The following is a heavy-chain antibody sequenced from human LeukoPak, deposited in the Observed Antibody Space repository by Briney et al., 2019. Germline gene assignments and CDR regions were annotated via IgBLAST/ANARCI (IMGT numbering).Heavy chain of an antibody. D-gene: IGHD3-10*01. Sequence: SESLSLTCTVSGGSIIPYYWSWMRQPPGTGLEWIGNIFYRGSTNYNASLQSRVSISVDTSKNQFSLSLSSVTAADTAVYYCARLLAGEYDPFDIWGQGTMVTVSS. J-gene: IGHJ3*02. CDR2: IFYRGST. CDR3: ARLLAGEYDPFDI. V-gene: IGHV4-59*08. CDR1: GGSIIPYY.